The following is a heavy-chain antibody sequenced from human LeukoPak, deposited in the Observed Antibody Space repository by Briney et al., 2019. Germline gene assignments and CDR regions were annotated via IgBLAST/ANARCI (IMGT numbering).Heavy chain of an antibody. V-gene: IGHV3-33*08. CDR3: ARDGCSTTSCFDY. Sequence: PGGSLRLSCAASGFTFSSYGMHWVRQAPGKGLEWVAVIWYDGTKKYYADSVKGRFTISRDDSKNTLDLQMNSLRAVDTAVYYCARDGCSTTSCFDYWGQGALVTVSS. CDR1: GFTFSSYG. D-gene: IGHD2/OR15-2a*01. CDR2: IWYDGTKK. J-gene: IGHJ4*02.